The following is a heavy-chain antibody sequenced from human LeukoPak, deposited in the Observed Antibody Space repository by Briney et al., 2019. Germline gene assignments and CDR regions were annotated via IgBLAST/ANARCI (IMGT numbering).Heavy chain of an antibody. CDR2: IYHSGST. V-gene: IGHV4-39*07. CDR3: ASPLLWFGADDAFDI. D-gene: IGHD3-10*01. J-gene: IGHJ3*02. CDR1: GGSISSGDYY. Sequence: SETLSLTCTVSGGSISSGDYYWSWIRQPPGKGLEWIGSIYHSGSTYYNPSLKSRVTISVDTSKSQFSLKLSSVTAADTAVYYCASPLLWFGADDAFDIWGQGTMVTVSS.